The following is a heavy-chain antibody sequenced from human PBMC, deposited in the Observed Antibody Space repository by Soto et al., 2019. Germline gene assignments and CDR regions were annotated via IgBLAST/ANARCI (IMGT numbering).Heavy chain of an antibody. D-gene: IGHD2-15*01. J-gene: IGHJ4*02. CDR2: ISYDGNDK. CDR1: TFTFKTYG. Sequence: GGSLRLSCAASTFTFKTYGIHWVRQAPGKGLEWVAAISYDGNDKYYAGSVKGRFSISRDNSENTVYLEMNSLKAEDTAVYYCATGRCSSGSCNSFDYWGQGTVVTVSS. CDR3: ATGRCSSGSCNSFDY. V-gene: IGHV3-30*03.